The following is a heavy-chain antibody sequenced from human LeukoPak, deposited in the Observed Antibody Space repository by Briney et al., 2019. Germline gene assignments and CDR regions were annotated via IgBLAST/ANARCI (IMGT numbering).Heavy chain of an antibody. CDR1: GFTFSSYW. J-gene: IGHJ5*02. CDR2: INSDGSST. V-gene: IGHV3-74*01. Sequence: GGSLRLSCAASGFTFSSYWMHWVRQAPGKGLVWVSRINSDGSSTSYADSVKGRFTISRDNAKNSLYLQMNSLRTEDTAVYYCARDPRLRLKRSGWFDPWGQGTLVTVSS. D-gene: IGHD4-17*01. CDR3: ARDPRLRLKRSGWFDP.